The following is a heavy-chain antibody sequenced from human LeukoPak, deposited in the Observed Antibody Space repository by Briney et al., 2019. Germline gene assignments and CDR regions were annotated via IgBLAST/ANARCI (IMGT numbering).Heavy chain of an antibody. CDR2: INTDGSNT. V-gene: IGHV3-74*01. J-gene: IGHJ5*02. D-gene: IGHD4/OR15-4a*01. CDR1: GFTFSSYW. Sequence: QPGGSLRLSCAASGFTFSSYWMHWVRQAPGKGLVWVSRINTDGSNTSSADSVKGRFTISRDNDKNTLYLQMNSLRTEDTAVYYCVRECAGAHACLGSWGQGTLVTVSS. CDR3: VRECAGAHACLGS.